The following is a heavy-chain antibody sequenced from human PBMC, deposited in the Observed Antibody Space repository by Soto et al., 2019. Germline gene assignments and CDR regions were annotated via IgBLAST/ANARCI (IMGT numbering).Heavy chain of an antibody. Sequence: SVKVSCKASGGTFSSYTISWVRQAPGQGLEWMGRIIPILGIANYAQKFQGRVTITADKSTSTAYMELSSLRSEDTAVYYCASFYGDRDAFDIWGQGTMVTVSS. CDR2: IIPILGIA. D-gene: IGHD4-17*01. J-gene: IGHJ3*02. CDR1: GGTFSSYT. CDR3: ASFYGDRDAFDI. V-gene: IGHV1-69*02.